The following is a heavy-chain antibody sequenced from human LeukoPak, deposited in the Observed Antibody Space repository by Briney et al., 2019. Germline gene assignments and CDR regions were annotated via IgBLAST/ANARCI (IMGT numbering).Heavy chain of an antibody. CDR3: AKDGVVVVATSVYYYYGMDV. V-gene: IGHV1-69*02. CDR2: IIPILNIT. CDR1: GGTFSSYT. D-gene: IGHD2-2*01. J-gene: IGHJ6*02. Sequence: SVKVSCKASGGTFSSYTISWVRQAPGQGLEWMGRIIPILNITDYAQDFQGRVTLTADKSTSTAYMELSTLRSEDTAVYYCAKDGVVVVATSVYYYYGMDVWGQGTTVTVSS.